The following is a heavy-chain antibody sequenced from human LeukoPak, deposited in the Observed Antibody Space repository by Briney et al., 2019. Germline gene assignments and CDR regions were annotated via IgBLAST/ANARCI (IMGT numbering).Heavy chain of an antibody. CDR1: GYTFTSYD. CDR3: ARGLLWFGESMNWFDP. Sequence: ASVKVSCKASGYTFTSYDINWVRQATGQGLGWMGWMNPNSGNTGYAQKFQGRVTMTRNTFISTAYMELSSLRSEDTAVYYCARGLLWFGESMNWFDPWGQGTLVTVSS. J-gene: IGHJ5*02. CDR2: MNPNSGNT. D-gene: IGHD3-10*01. V-gene: IGHV1-8*01.